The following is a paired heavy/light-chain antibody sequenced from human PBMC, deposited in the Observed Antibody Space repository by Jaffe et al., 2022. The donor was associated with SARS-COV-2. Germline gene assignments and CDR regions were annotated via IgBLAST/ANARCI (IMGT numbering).Light chain of an antibody. CDR2: GAS. V-gene: IGKV1-17*01. Sequence: DTQLTQSPSSLSASVGDRVSITCRASQGIRNDLAWYQHRPGKAPKRLIFGASSLQSGVPSRFSGSGSETEFTLTISSLQAEDSATYYCLQHYNYPPPTFGQGTKVEIK. CDR3: LQHYNYPPPT. CDR1: QGIRND. J-gene: IGKJ1*01.
Heavy chain of an antibody. V-gene: IGHV1-8*01. CDR1: GYTFRNYD. Sequence: QVQLVQSGTEVKKPGASVKVSCKASGYTFRNYDINWVRQATGQGLEWMGWMNPKSGYSGSAEKFEGRLTMTRDTSTSTAYMELSGLRAEDTAIYYCARTHGDFDHWGQGTLVTVSS. CDR3: ARTHGDFDH. CDR2: MNPKSGYS. J-gene: IGHJ4*02. D-gene: IGHD4-17*01.